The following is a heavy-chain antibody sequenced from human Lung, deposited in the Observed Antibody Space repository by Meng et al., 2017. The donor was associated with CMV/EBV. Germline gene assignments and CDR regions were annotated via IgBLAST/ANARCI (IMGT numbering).Heavy chain of an antibody. Sequence: SVKVSCXASGYTFTGYYILWVRQAPGQGLEWMGWMNPDRGAVNYVQKFQGRVTMTRDSSISTAYMELSRLRSDDTAVYYCARDLKGTTVTATGLYGMDVWGQGTTVTVSS. CDR2: MNPDRGAV. CDR3: ARDLKGTTVTATGLYGMDV. V-gene: IGHV1-2*02. J-gene: IGHJ6*02. CDR1: GYTFTGYY. D-gene: IGHD4-11*01.